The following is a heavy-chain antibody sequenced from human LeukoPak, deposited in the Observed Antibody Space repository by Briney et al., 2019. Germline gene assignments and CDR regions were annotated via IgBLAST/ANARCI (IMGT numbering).Heavy chain of an antibody. D-gene: IGHD3-22*01. V-gene: IGHV4-34*01. CDR3: ARAWGYYDSSGYYPAAFDI. Sequence: SETLSLTCAVYGGSFSGYYWSWIRQPPGKGLEWIGEINHSGSTNYNPSLKSRVTISVDTSKNQFSLKLSSVTAADTAVYYCARAWGYYDSSGYYPAAFDIWGQGTMVTVSS. CDR2: INHSGST. J-gene: IGHJ3*02. CDR1: GGSFSGYY.